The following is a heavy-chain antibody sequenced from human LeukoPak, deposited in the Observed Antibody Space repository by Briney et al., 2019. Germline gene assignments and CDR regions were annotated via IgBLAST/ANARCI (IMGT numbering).Heavy chain of an antibody. CDR2: INHSGST. V-gene: IGHV4-34*01. CDR3: ARHDPYNWLDP. J-gene: IGHJ5*02. Sequence: SETLSLTCADYGGSFSNSYWSWIRQPPGKGLEWIGEINHSGSTNYTPYLTSRVTISVDTSKNQFSLKLSSVAAADTAVYYCARHDPYNWLDPWGQGTLVTVSS. CDR1: GGSFSNSY.